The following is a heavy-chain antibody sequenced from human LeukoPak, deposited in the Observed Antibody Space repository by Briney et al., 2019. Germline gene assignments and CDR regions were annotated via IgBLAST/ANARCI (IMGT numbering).Heavy chain of an antibody. Sequence: GGSLRLSCPASGFTFSSYAMSWVRQAPGKGLEWVANIKQDGSEKHYVDSVKGRFTISRDNAKNSLYLQMNSLRAEDTAVYYCARDLYVDTAFPDDYWGQGTLVTVSS. J-gene: IGHJ4*02. D-gene: IGHD5-18*01. CDR1: GFTFSSYA. V-gene: IGHV3-7*01. CDR2: IKQDGSEK. CDR3: ARDLYVDTAFPDDY.